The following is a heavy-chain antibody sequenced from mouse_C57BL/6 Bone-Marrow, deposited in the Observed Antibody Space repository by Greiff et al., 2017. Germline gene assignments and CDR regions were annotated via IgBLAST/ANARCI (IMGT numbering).Heavy chain of an antibody. J-gene: IGHJ2*01. Sequence: VQLQQSGPELVKPGASVKISCKASGYAFSSSWMNWVKQRPGKGLEWIGRIYPGDGDTNYNGKFKGKATLTADKSSSPAYMQLSSLTSEDSAVYFCAPGAYGSYWGQGTTLTVSS. CDR1: GYAFSSSW. D-gene: IGHD1-1*01. CDR3: APGAYGSY. V-gene: IGHV1-82*01. CDR2: IYPGDGDT.